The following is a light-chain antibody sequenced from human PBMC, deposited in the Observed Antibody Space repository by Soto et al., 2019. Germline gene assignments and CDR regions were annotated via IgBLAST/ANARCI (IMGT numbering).Light chain of an antibody. CDR1: QSVTNNY. J-gene: IGKJ1*01. CDR3: QHYGSSPPT. V-gene: IGKV3-20*01. CDR2: GTS. Sequence: EIVLTQSPGTLSLSPGERATLSCRASQSVTNNYLAWYQRKPGQPPRLLIYGTSYRSTDIPRRFSGSGSGTAFTLTITRQEPEDCGVYYCQHYGSSPPTFGQETKVDIK.